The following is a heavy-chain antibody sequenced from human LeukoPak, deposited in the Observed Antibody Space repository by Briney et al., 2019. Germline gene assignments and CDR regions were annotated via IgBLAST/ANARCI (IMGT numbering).Heavy chain of an antibody. V-gene: IGHV4-39*01. CDR3: GKGIAATGSLGYFDS. D-gene: IGHD6-13*01. CDR1: GGSISSSSYY. J-gene: IGHJ4*02. CDR2: IYYSGST. Sequence: SETLSLTCTVSGGSISSSSYYWGWIRQPPGKGLEWIGSIYYSGSTYYNPSLKSRVTIPVDTSKNQFSLKLSSVTAADTAVYYCGKGIAATGSLGYFDSWGQGTLFTVSS.